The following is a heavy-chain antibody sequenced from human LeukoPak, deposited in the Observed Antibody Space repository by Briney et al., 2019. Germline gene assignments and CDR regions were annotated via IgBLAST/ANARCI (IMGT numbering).Heavy chain of an antibody. D-gene: IGHD2-15*01. CDR2: ISSSSSYI. CDR1: GFTFSSYS. Sequence: GGSLRLSCAASGFTFSSYSMNWVRQAPGKGLEWVSSISSSSSYIYYADSVKGRFTISRDNAKNTLYLQMNSLRAEDTAVYYCARDPHSGGSWGSPVFDYWGQGTLVTVSS. CDR3: ARDPHSGGSWGSPVFDY. V-gene: IGHV3-21*01. J-gene: IGHJ4*02.